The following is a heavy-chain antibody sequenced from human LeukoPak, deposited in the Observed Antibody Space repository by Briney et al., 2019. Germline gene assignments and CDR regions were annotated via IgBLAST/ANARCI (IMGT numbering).Heavy chain of an antibody. J-gene: IGHJ6*03. D-gene: IGHD2-8*01. CDR3: AKSAGHCSNGICFTDYYMDV. V-gene: IGHV1-69*06. CDR2: IIPIFGTA. Sequence: SVKVSCKASGGTFSSYAISWVRQAPGQGLEWMGGIIPIFGTANYAQKFQGRVMITADKSTSTAYMELSSLRSEDTAVHFCAKSAGHCSNGICFTDYYMDVWGRGTTVTVSS. CDR1: GGTFSSYA.